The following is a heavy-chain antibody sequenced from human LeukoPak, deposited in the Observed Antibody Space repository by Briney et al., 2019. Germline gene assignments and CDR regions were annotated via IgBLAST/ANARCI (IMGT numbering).Heavy chain of an antibody. J-gene: IGHJ5*02. CDR2: ISGSGDST. CDR3: AKQAVAGGGTNWFDP. D-gene: IGHD6-19*01. V-gene: IGHV3-23*01. Sequence: PGGSLRLSCAASGFIFSNYAMSWVRQAPGKGLEWVSTISGSGDSTYYADSVKGRFTISRDNSKNMLYLQVNSLRADDTAVYYCAKQAVAGGGTNWFDPWGQGTLVTVSS. CDR1: GFIFSNYA.